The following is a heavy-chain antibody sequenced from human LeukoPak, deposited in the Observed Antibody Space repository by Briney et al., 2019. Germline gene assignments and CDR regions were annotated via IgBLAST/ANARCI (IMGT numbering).Heavy chain of an antibody. Sequence: GGSLRLSCAASGFTVSSNYMSWVRQAPGKGLEWVSVIYSGGRTYYTDSVKGRFTISRDNSKNTLYLQMDSLRADDTAVYCCAGGRTYSSSTLEDYWGQGTLVTVSS. D-gene: IGHD6-13*01. CDR1: GFTVSSNY. CDR3: AGGRTYSSSTLEDY. V-gene: IGHV3-53*01. CDR2: IYSGGRT. J-gene: IGHJ4*02.